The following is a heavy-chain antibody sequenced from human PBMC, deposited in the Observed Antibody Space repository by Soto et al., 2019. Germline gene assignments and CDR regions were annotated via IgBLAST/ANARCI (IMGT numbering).Heavy chain of an antibody. J-gene: IGHJ5*02. V-gene: IGHV1-69*01. CDR3: ARDVVRSTAGES. CDR1: GGTFSTSS. CDR2: IIPIFTRT. Sequence: QLQLVQSGTEVKDPGSSVKVSCKASGGTFSTSSFVWVRQGPGQGLEWMGGIIPIFTRTNFAQKFQGRVAFSADESTRTTYMELRSLTSEDTAIYYCARDVVRSTAGESWGQGTLVTVS. D-gene: IGHD2-15*01.